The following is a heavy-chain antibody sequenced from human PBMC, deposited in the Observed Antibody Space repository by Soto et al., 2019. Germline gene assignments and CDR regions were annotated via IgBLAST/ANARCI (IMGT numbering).Heavy chain of an antibody. CDR2: INPKSGGN. J-gene: IGHJ4*02. Sequence: QVQLVQSEAEVKKPGASVKVSCRASGYTFTGYFIHWVRQAPGQGLEWMGWINPKSGGNNYAQTFQGRVTMTRDTSVTTAYMEVYSLTSDDTAVYYCARANSGDDDEFDYWGQGTLVTVSS. CDR1: GYTFTGYF. D-gene: IGHD5-12*01. CDR3: ARANSGDDDEFDY. V-gene: IGHV1-2*02.